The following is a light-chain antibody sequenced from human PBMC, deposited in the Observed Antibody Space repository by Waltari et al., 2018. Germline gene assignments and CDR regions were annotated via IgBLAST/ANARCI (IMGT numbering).Light chain of an antibody. CDR2: KTS. CDR1: QSVSRW. V-gene: IGKV1-5*03. J-gene: IGKJ1*01. CDR3: QHYSTYSWT. Sequence: TCRASQSVSRWLALYQQKPGKAPKLLIYKTSTLESGVPSRFSGSGSGTEFSLTISSLQPDDFATYYCQHYSTYSWTFGQGTKLEMK.